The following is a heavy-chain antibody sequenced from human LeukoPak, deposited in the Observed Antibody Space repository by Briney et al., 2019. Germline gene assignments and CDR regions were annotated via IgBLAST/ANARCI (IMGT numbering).Heavy chain of an antibody. CDR2: IYYSGST. J-gene: IGHJ3*02. D-gene: IGHD5-18*01. V-gene: IGHV4-59*01. CDR1: GGSISSYY. CDR3: ARGGGDTAMSPRGAFDI. Sequence: PSETLSLTCTVSGGSISSYYWSWIRQPPGKGLEWIGYIYYSGSTNYNPSLKSRVTISVDTSKNQFSLKLSSVTAADTAVYYCARGGGDTAMSPRGAFDIWGQGTMVTVSS.